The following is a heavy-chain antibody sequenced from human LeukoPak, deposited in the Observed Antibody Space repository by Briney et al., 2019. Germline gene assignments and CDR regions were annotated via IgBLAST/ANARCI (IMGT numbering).Heavy chain of an antibody. V-gene: IGHV4-59*08. Sequence: SETLSLTCTVSGGSISSYYWSWIRQAPGKGLEWIGYIYYSGSTNYNPSLKGRVTISVDTSKNQFSLKLTSVTAADTAVYYCARMVSSTSGSTFDYWGQGTLVTVSS. CDR3: ARMVSSTSGSTFDY. CDR1: GGSISSYY. J-gene: IGHJ4*02. D-gene: IGHD6-13*01. CDR2: IYYSGST.